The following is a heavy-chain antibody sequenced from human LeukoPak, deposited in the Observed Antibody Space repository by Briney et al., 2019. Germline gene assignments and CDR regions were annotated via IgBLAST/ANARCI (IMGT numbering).Heavy chain of an antibody. CDR2: IHHSGNRFETGST. CDR3: ARNASSGFFND. V-gene: IGHV4-28*01. CDR1: GHSITNTYY. J-gene: IGHJ4*02. D-gene: IGHD6-25*01. Sequence: SETLSLTCTVSGHSITNTYYWGWIRQSPGKGLEWIGSIHHSGNRFETGSTHYNPSLRSRVTVSADTSKNQFSLALRSVTAADTAVYFCARNASSGFFNDWGQGTLVTVSS.